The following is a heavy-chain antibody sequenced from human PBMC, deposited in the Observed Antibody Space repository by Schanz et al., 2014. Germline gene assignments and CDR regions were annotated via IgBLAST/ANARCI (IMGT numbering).Heavy chain of an antibody. Sequence: EQVVQSGGGLAQPGGSLRLSCAASGFTLSNYAMSWVRQDPGKGLVWVARINSVGSNTDYADSVTGRFTISRDNAKNTLYLQMNTLRAEDTAVYYCARKMKLGVYGGKGHDSLDIWGQGTMVTVSS. CDR3: ARKMKLGVYGGKGHDSLDI. D-gene: IGHD4-17*01. V-gene: IGHV3-74*02. CDR1: GFTLSNYA. J-gene: IGHJ3*02. CDR2: INSVGSNT.